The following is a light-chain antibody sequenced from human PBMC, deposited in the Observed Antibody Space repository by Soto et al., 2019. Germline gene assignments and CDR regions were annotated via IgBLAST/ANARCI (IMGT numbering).Light chain of an antibody. V-gene: IGKV1-5*01. Sequence: DIKMSQSPSTLSASVGDRVTMTCRASQSISSWLAWYQQKPGKAPKLLIYDASSLESGVPSRFSGSGSGTEFTLTISSLQPDDFATYYCQQYNSYSWTFGQGTKVDIK. CDR1: QSISSW. J-gene: IGKJ1*01. CDR2: DAS. CDR3: QQYNSYSWT.